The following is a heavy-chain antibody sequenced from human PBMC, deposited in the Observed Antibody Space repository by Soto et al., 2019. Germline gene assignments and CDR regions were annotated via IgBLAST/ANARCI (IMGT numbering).Heavy chain of an antibody. D-gene: IGHD3-10*01. CDR1: GFSLSNYG. CDR2: IWYEGTTK. CDR3: ARDVGSYGFSRWLDT. V-gene: IGHV3-33*01. Sequence: AGGSLRLSCVASGFSLSNYGMHWVRQAPGKGLEWIALIWYEGTTKYSTDSMKGRFSISRDESKNTLYLQLNSLRAEDTATYYCARDVGSYGFSRWLDTWGQGTLVTVSS. J-gene: IGHJ5*02.